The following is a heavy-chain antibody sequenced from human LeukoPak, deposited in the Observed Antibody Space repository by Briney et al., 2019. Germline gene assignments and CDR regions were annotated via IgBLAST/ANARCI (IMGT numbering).Heavy chain of an antibody. D-gene: IGHD1-1*01. CDR1: GFIFTNYW. J-gene: IGHJ3*02. CDR3: VRPGQRDAFDI. V-gene: IGHV3-7*01. CDR2: IKEDGSEK. Sequence: GGSLRLSCAASGFIFTNYWMSWVRQAPGKGLEWVANIKEDGSEKHYVDSAKGRFTISRDNAKNSLYLQMNSLRAEDTAVYYCVRPGQRDAFDIWGQGTMVTVSS.